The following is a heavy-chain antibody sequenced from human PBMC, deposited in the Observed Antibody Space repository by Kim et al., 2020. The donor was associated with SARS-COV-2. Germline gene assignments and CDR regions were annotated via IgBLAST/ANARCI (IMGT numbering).Heavy chain of an antibody. J-gene: IGHJ4*02. CDR2: ISRNSDYI. CDR3: ARDLSLGRPGGFDY. V-gene: IGHV3-21*01. D-gene: IGHD3-10*01. Sequence: GGSLRLSCADSEFTFSRYSMNWVRQAPGKGLEWVSTISRNSDYIYYADSVEGRFTISRDNAKNSLYLQMNSLRADDTAMYYCARDLSLGRPGGFDYWGQGTLVTVSS. CDR1: EFTFSRYS.